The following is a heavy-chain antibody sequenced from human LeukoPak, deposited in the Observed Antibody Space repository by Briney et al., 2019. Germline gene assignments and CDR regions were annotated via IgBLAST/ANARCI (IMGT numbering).Heavy chain of an antibody. CDR1: GFTFSSYS. D-gene: IGHD1-1*01. CDR3: ARSFGYNWNDAPDAFDI. CDR2: ISSSSSTI. Sequence: GGSLRLSCAASGFTFSSYSMNWVRQAPGKGLEWVSYISSSSSTIYYADPVKGRFTISRDNAKNSLYLRMNSLRAEDTAVYYCARSFGYNWNDAPDAFDIWGQGTMVTVSS. V-gene: IGHV3-48*04. J-gene: IGHJ3*02.